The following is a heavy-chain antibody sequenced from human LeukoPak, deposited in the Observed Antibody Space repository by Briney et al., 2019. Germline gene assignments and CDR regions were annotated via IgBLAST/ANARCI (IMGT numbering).Heavy chain of an antibody. CDR3: ASPGSSRYCSSTSCPDY. V-gene: IGHV3-23*01. J-gene: IGHJ4*02. CDR2: ISGSGGTT. CDR1: GFTFSTHV. D-gene: IGHD2-2*01. Sequence: GGSLRLSCAASGFTFSTHVMSWVRQAPGKGLEWVSGISGSGGTTDYADSVKDRFTISRDNSKNTVYLQMNSLRVEDTAVYYCASPGSSRYCSSTSCPDYWGQGTLVTVSS.